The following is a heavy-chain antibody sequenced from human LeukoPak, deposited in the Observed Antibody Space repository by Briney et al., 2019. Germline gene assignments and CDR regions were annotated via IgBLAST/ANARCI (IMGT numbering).Heavy chain of an antibody. J-gene: IGHJ4*02. CDR3: AKVFQRHTGIVGATGS. CDR1: GFDFIYDG. CDR2: IQYDGSQK. D-gene: IGHD1-26*01. V-gene: IGHV3-30*02. Sequence: GGSLRLSCAASGFDFIYDGMHWVRQTPGKGLDGVAFIQYDGSQKYYADSVKGRFTISRDNSKNTLYLQMNSLRAEDTAVYYCAKVFQRHTGIVGATGSWGQGTLVTVSS.